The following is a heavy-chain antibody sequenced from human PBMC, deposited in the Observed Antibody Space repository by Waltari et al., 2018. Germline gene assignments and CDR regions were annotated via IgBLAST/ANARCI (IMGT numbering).Heavy chain of an antibody. CDR2: IYYSGST. D-gene: IGHD6-19*01. J-gene: IGHJ5*02. CDR1: GGSISSSSYY. CDR3: ARGIYSSGYLA. V-gene: IGHV4-39*07. Sequence: QLQLQESGPGLVKPSETLSLTCTVSGGSISSSSYYWGWIRQPPGKGLEWIGSIYYSGSTYYNPSLKSRVTISVDTSKNQFSLKLSSVTAADTAVYYCARGIYSSGYLAWGQGTLVTVSS.